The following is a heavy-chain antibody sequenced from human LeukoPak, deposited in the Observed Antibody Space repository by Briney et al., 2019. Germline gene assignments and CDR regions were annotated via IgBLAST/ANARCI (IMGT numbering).Heavy chain of an antibody. CDR1: GYTFTGYY. V-gene: IGHV1-2*02. D-gene: IGHD3-22*01. Sequence: ASVKVFCKASGYTFTGYYMHWVRQAPGQGLEWMGWINPNSGGTNYAQKFQGRVTMTRDTSISTAYMELSRLRSDDTAVYYCARDRITMIAVVKDAFDIWGQGTMVTVSS. CDR3: ARDRITMIAVVKDAFDI. J-gene: IGHJ3*02. CDR2: INPNSGGT.